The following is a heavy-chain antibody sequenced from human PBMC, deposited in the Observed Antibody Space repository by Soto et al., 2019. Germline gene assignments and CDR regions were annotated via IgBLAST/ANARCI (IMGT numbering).Heavy chain of an antibody. D-gene: IGHD3-16*01. CDR1: GFLFSEKS. V-gene: IGHV3-21*01. CDR2: ISTLNTYI. Sequence: LRLSCVGSGFLFSEKSMNWVRQAPGKGLEWVSSISTLNTYIYYADSVRGRFTISRDNAHSSLFLQMNSLRDEDTAVYYCAKGQVWDSNIDYWGQ. J-gene: IGHJ4*02. CDR3: AKGQVWDSNIDY.